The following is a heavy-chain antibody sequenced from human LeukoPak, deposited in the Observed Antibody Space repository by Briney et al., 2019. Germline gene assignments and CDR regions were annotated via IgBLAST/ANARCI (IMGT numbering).Heavy chain of an antibody. Sequence: SETLSLTRTVSGGSISSYYWSWIRQPPGKGLEWIGYIYYSGSTNYNPSLKSRVTISVDTSKNQFSLKLSSVTAADTAVYYCARGVLDTAMVTSFDYWGQGTLVTVSS. V-gene: IGHV4-59*08. D-gene: IGHD5-18*01. J-gene: IGHJ4*02. CDR3: ARGVLDTAMVTSFDY. CDR2: IYYSGST. CDR1: GGSISSYY.